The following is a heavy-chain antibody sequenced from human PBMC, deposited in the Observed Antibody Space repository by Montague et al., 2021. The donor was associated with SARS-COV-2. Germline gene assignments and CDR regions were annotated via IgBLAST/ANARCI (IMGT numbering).Heavy chain of an antibody. CDR2: INQSGRT. D-gene: IGHD1-26*01. CDR3: ARKGSGRSDLAY. J-gene: IGHJ4*02. CDR1: GGSFSGYY. Sequence: SETLSLTCAVYGGSFSGYYWSWIRQPPEKGLEWIGEINQSGRTNNNPSLKSRVIISVDTSKNQFSLKLSSVTAADTATYYCARKGSGRSDLAYWGQGTLVTVSS. V-gene: IGHV4-34*01.